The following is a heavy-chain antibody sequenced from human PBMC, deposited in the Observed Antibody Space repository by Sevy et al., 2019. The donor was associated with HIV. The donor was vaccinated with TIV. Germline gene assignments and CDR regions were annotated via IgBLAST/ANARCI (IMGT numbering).Heavy chain of an antibody. CDR2: IYSGGST. Sequence: GGSLRLSCAASGFTVSSNYMSWVRQAPGKGLEWVSLIYSGGSTYYADSVKGRFTISRDNSKNTLYLQMNSLRAEDTAVYYCARGSRSSGYYYPVYYFDYWGQGTLVTVSS. J-gene: IGHJ4*02. CDR1: GFTVSSNY. D-gene: IGHD3-22*01. V-gene: IGHV3-53*01. CDR3: ARGSRSSGYYYPVYYFDY.